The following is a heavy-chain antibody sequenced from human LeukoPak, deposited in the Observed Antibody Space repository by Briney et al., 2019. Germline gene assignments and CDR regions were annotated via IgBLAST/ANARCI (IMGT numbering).Heavy chain of an antibody. Sequence: PSETLSLTCAVSGGSISSYYWSWIRQPPGKGLEWIGYIYYSGSTNYNPSLKSRVTISVDRSKNQFSLKLSSVIAADTAVYYCARAWMVRGVTFQHWGQGTLVTVSS. CDR3: ARAWMVRGVTFQH. V-gene: IGHV4-59*01. J-gene: IGHJ1*01. D-gene: IGHD3-10*01. CDR2: IYYSGST. CDR1: GGSISSYY.